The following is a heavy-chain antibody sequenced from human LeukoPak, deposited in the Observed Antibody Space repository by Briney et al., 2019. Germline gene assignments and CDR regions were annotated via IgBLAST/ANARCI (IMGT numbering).Heavy chain of an antibody. CDR3: ARRGSSGWYGAFDI. V-gene: IGHV5-51*01. CDR2: IYPGDSDA. CDR1: GYSFTNYG. D-gene: IGHD6-19*01. J-gene: IGHJ3*02. Sequence: GESLKISCKGSGYSFTNYGIAWVRQMPGKGLEWMGIIYPGDSDARYSPSFQGQVTISADKSISTAYMQWSSLKASDTAMYYCARRGSSGWYGAFDIWGQGTMVTVSS.